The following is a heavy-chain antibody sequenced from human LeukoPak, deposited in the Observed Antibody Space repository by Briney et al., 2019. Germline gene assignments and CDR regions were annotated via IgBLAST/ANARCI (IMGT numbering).Heavy chain of an antibody. CDR2: IIPIFGTA. J-gene: IGHJ3*02. V-gene: IGHV1-69*13. CDR1: GYTFTSYA. CDR3: ARPYYYDSSGYPVDAFDI. Sequence: SVKASCKASGYTFTSYAISWVRQAPGQGLEWMGGIIPIFGTANYAQKFQGRVTITADESTSTAYMELSSLRSEDTAVYYCARPYYYDSSGYPVDAFDIWGQGTMVTVSS. D-gene: IGHD3-22*01.